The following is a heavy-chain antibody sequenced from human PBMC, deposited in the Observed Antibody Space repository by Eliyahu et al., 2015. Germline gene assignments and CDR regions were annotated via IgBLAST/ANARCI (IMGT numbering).Heavy chain of an antibody. V-gene: IGHV3-74*01. D-gene: IGHD1-1*01. CDR1: GFTFSSSW. Sequence: EVQLVESGGDLVQPGGSLRLSCEASGFTFSSSWMHWVRQAPGKGLVWVSRIDPDGTNPSYADSVKGRFTISRDSAKNTVHLQMDSLRVEDTALYYCARVLSSWNDVLDYWGQGTLVTVSS. J-gene: IGHJ4*02. CDR2: IDPDGTNP. CDR3: ARVLSSWNDVLDY.